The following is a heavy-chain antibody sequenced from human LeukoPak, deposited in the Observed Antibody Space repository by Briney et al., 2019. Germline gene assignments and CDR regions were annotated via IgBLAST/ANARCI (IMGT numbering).Heavy chain of an antibody. J-gene: IGHJ4*02. CDR1: GYTFTGYY. Sequence: ASVKVSCKASGYTFTGYYMHWVRQAPGQGLEWMGRINPNSGGTNYAQKFQGRVTMTRDTAISTAYMELSRLRSDDTAVYYCARGGYSSSWYYFDYWGQGTLVTVSS. V-gene: IGHV1-2*06. D-gene: IGHD6-13*01. CDR3: ARGGYSSSWYYFDY. CDR2: INPNSGGT.